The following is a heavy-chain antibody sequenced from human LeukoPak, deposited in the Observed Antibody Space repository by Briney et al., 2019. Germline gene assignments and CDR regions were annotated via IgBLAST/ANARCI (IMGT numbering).Heavy chain of an antibody. J-gene: IGHJ4*02. CDR1: GFTFSNYA. V-gene: IGHV3-23*01. CDR3: AKDQGTGYSSGWYLDY. Sequence: VGSLRLSCAASGFTFSNYAMSWVRQAPGRGLEWVSTISASGSSTYYADSVKGRFTISKDNSKNTLYLQMISLRAEDTAVYFCAKDQGTGYSSGWYLDYWGQGTLVTVSS. D-gene: IGHD6-19*01. CDR2: ISASGSST.